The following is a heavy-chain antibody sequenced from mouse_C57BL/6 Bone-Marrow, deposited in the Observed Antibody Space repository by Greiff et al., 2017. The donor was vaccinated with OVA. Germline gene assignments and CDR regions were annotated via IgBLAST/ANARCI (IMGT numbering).Heavy chain of an antibody. Sequence: EVMLVESGEGLVKPGGSLKLSCAASGFTFSSYAMSWVRQTPEKRLAWVAYISSGGDYIFYAATVKGRFTISRDNARNTLYLQMSSLKSEDTAMYYCTRVRGPMDYWGQGTSVTVSS. V-gene: IGHV5-9-1*02. CDR2: ISSGGDYI. CDR1: GFTFSSYA. CDR3: TRVRGPMDY. J-gene: IGHJ4*01.